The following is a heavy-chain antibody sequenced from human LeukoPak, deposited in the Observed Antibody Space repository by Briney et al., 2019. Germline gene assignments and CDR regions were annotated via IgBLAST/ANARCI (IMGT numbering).Heavy chain of an antibody. D-gene: IGHD6-13*01. J-gene: IGHJ6*02. Sequence: SVKVSCKASGGTFSSYAISWVRQAPGQGLEWMGGIIPIFGTANYAQKFQGRVTITADESTSTAYMELSSLRSEDTAVYYRARSTELLYSSIRTDYYYGMDVWGQGTTVTVSS. CDR2: IIPIFGTA. V-gene: IGHV1-69*13. CDR1: GGTFSSYA. CDR3: ARSTELLYSSIRTDYYYGMDV.